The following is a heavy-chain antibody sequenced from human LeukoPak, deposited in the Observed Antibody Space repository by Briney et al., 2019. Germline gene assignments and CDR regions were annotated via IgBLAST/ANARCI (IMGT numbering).Heavy chain of an antibody. CDR2: IIPIFGTA. V-gene: IGHV1-69*01. Sequence: ASVKVSYKASGGTFSSYAISWVRQAPGQGLEWMGGIIPIFGTANYAQKFQGRVTITADESTSTAYMELSSLRSEDTAVYYCARGGLYCSSTSCYVFDYWGQGTLVTVSS. CDR1: GGTFSSYA. CDR3: ARGGLYCSSTSCYVFDY. J-gene: IGHJ4*02. D-gene: IGHD2-2*01.